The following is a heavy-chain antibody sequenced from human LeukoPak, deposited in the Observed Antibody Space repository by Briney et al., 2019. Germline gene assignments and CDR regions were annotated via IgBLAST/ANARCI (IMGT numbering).Heavy chain of an antibody. CDR3: AKDIGADYYYDSSGYLI. CDR1: GFTFSTSA. Sequence: GGSLRLSCSASGFTFSTSAIHWVRQAPGKGLEWVSLISGDGDSTYYPDSVKGRFTISRDNSKNSLYLQMNSLRTEDTALYYCAKDIGADYYYDSSGYLIWGQGTMVTVSS. J-gene: IGHJ3*02. V-gene: IGHV3-43*02. CDR2: ISGDGDST. D-gene: IGHD3-22*01.